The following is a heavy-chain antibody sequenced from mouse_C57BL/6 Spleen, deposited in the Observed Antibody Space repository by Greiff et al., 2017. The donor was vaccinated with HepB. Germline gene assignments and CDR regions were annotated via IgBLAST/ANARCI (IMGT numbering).Heavy chain of an antibody. CDR1: GFTFSSYA. J-gene: IGHJ4*01. CDR3: ARASITTVVSAMDY. CDR2: ISDGGSYT. Sequence: DVHLVESGGGLVKPGGSLKLSCAASGFTFSSYAMSWVRQTPEKRLEWVATISDGGSYTYYPDNVKGRFTISRDNAKNNLYLQMSHLKSEDTAMYYCARASITTVVSAMDYWGQGTSVTVSS. D-gene: IGHD1-1*01. V-gene: IGHV5-4*01.